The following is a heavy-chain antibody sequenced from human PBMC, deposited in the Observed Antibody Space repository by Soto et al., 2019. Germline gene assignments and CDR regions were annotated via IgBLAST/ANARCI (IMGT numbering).Heavy chain of an antibody. CDR2: IRSKANSYAT. D-gene: IGHD3-3*01. CDR3: TSIQDYDFWSGYYGIRDY. V-gene: IGHV3-73*01. Sequence: PGGSLRLSCAASGFTFSGSAMHWVRQASGKGLEWVGRIRSKANSYATAYAASVKGRFTISRDDSKNTAYLQMNSLKTEDTAVYYCTSIQDYDFWSGYYGIRDYWGQGTLVTVSS. J-gene: IGHJ4*02. CDR1: GFTFSGSA.